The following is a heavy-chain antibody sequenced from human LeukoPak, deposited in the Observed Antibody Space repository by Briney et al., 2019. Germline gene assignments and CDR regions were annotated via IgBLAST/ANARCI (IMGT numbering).Heavy chain of an antibody. J-gene: IGHJ4*02. Sequence: GASVKVSCKASGYTFTGYYMHWLRQAPGQGLEWMGWINPNSGGTNYAQKFQGRVTMTRDTSISTAYMELSRLRSDDTAVYYCARKLGYCSGGSCCPYFDYWGQGTLVTVSS. V-gene: IGHV1-2*02. CDR2: INPNSGGT. CDR1: GYTFTGYY. CDR3: ARKLGYCSGGSCCPYFDY. D-gene: IGHD2-15*01.